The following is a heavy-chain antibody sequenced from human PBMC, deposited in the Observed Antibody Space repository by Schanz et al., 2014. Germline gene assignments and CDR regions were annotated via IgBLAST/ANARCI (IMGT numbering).Heavy chain of an antibody. CDR1: GFSFSNYW. J-gene: IGHJ5*02. D-gene: IGHD3-16*01. V-gene: IGHV3-74*01. Sequence: EVQLVESGGGLVQPGGSLRLSCAASGFSFSNYWMHWVRQGPGSGLVWVSHINNAGSDTTYADSVKGRFTISRDNTRNTLYLQMNSLSAEDTAVYYCARGAGGLDTWGQGTPVNASS. CDR3: ARGAGGLDT. CDR2: INNAGSDT.